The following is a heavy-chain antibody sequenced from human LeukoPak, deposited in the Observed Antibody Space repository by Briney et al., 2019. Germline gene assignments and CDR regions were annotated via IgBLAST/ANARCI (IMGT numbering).Heavy chain of an antibody. D-gene: IGHD1-7*01. CDR1: GFTFSSYG. CDR2: IWYDGSNK. CDR3: ARAGTISTPYMDV. V-gene: IGHV3-33*01. Sequence: PGGSLRLSCAASGFTFSSYGMHWVRQAPGKGLEWVAVIWYDGSNKYYADSVKGRFTISRDNSKNTLYLQMNSLRAEDTAVYYCARAGTISTPYMDVWGKGITVTVSS. J-gene: IGHJ6*03.